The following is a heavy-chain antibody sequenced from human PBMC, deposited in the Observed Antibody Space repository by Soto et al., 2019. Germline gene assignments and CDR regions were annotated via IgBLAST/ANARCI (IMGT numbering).Heavy chain of an antibody. CDR3: AREYGMDV. V-gene: IGHV1-18*01. CDR2: ISGYNGNT. Sequence: ASVKVSCKASGYSFNTYAISWVRQAPGQGLEWVGWISGYNGNTNYAQKFQGRVTLTRDTSTKTAFMELRSLTGDDTAVYYCAREYGMDVWGQGTTVNVSS. J-gene: IGHJ6*02. CDR1: GYSFNTYA.